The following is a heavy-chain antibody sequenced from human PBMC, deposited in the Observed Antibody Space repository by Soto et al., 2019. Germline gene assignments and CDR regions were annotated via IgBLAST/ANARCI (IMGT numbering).Heavy chain of an antibody. CDR3: ARDEVGYSSSWYFDY. D-gene: IGHD6-13*01. Sequence: GGSLRLSCAASGFTFSSYGMHWVRQAPGKGLEWVAVIWYDGSNKYYADSVKGRFTISRDNSKNTLYLQMNSLRAEDTAVYYCARDEVGYSSSWYFDYWGQGTLVTVSS. CDR2: IWYDGSNK. CDR1: GFTFSSYG. V-gene: IGHV3-33*01. J-gene: IGHJ4*02.